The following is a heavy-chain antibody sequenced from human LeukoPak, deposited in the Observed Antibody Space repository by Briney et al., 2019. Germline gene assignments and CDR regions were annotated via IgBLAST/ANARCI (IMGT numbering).Heavy chain of an antibody. CDR3: AREGQWLTSDY. V-gene: IGHV3-74*01. Sequence: PGGSLRLSCAASGFTFSSYWMHWVRQAPGKGLVWVSRINRDGTSTAYVDSVMGRFTISRDNAKNTLYLQMNSLRAEDTAVYYCAREGQWLTSDYWGQGTLVTVSS. CDR1: GFTFSSYW. CDR2: INRDGTST. D-gene: IGHD6-19*01. J-gene: IGHJ4*02.